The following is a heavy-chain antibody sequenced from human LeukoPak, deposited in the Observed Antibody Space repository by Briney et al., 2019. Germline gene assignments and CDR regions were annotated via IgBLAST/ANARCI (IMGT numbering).Heavy chain of an antibody. CDR3: ARQISDHYYYYMDV. CDR2: IYYTETT. J-gene: IGHJ6*03. V-gene: IGHV4-39*01. CDR1: GGSISSRNYY. Sequence: SETLSLTCTVSGGSISSRNYYWGWVRQSPGKGLEWVGSIYYTETTYYNPSLESRVTISVDASKNQFSLKLRSVTAADTAQYYCARQISDHYYYYMDVWGTGTTVTVSS. D-gene: IGHD2-21*02.